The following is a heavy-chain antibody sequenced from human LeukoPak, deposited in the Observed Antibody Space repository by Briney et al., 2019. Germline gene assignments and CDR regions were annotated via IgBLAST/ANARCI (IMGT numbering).Heavy chain of an antibody. CDR2: IYYSGST. Sequence: SETLSLTCTVSGGSISSYYWSWIRQPPGKGLEWIGYIYYSGSTNYNPSLKSRVAISVDTSKNQFSLKLTSVTAADTAVYYCARAGYSSSSSYPFDYWGQGTLATVSS. CDR3: ARAGYSSSSSYPFDY. D-gene: IGHD6-6*01. J-gene: IGHJ4*02. CDR1: GGSISSYY. V-gene: IGHV4-59*12.